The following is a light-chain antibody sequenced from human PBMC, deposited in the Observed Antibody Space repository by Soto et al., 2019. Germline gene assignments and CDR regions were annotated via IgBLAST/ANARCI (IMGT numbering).Light chain of an antibody. CDR3: SSYSSSSTFDV. CDR1: SSDIGGFYY. CDR2: QVS. J-gene: IGLJ1*01. Sequence: QSVLTQPASVSGPPGQSITISCTGTSSDIGGFYYVSWYQHHPGKDPKLMIYQVSNRPSGVSNRFSGSKSGNTASLTISGLQAEDEADYFCSSYSSSSTFDVFGAGTKVTVL. V-gene: IGLV2-14*01.